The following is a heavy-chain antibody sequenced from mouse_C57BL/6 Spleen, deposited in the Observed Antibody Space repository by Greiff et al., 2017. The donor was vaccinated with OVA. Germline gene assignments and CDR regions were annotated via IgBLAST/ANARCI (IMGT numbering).Heavy chain of an antibody. V-gene: IGHV1-80*01. D-gene: IGHD1-1*01. CDR1: GYAFSSYW. Sequence: QVQLQQSGAELVKPGASVTISCKASGYAFSSYWMNWVKPRPGKGLEWIGQLDPGDGDTNYNGKFKGKATLPADKSSRTAYMQLSSLTSEDSAVYYCARYYGSSYWYVGVWGTGTTVTVSS. J-gene: IGHJ1*03. CDR2: LDPGDGDT. CDR3: ARYYGSSYWYVGV.